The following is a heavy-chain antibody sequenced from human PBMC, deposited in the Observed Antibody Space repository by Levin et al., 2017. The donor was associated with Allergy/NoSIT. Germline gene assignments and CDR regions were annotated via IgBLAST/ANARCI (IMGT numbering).Heavy chain of an antibody. CDR3: ARDRGVRWLGLSDGLDV. V-gene: IGHV4-61*01. J-gene: IGHJ6*02. CDR1: SGSVSNGTFY. CDR2: IYYTGSS. Sequence: SCTVSSGSVSNGTFYWSWVRQPPGKGLEWIGYIYYTGSSHSNPSLKSRVTISVDTSRNQFSLRMTSVTAEDTAVYYCARDRGVRWLGLSDGLDVWGQGTTVTVSS. D-gene: IGHD6-19*01.